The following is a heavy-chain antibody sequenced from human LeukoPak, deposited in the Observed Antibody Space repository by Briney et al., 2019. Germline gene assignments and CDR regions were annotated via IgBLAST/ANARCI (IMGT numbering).Heavy chain of an antibody. D-gene: IGHD6-19*01. CDR3: ARAYSSGWYAHFDY. J-gene: IGHJ4*02. V-gene: IGHV4-59*01. Sequence: SETLSLTCTVSGGSISSYYRSWIRQPPGKGLEWIWYIYYSGSTNYNPSLKRRITISVDTSKNQFSLKLSSVTAADTAAYYCARAYSSGWYAHFDYWGQGTLVTVSA. CDR2: IYYSGST. CDR1: GGSISSYY.